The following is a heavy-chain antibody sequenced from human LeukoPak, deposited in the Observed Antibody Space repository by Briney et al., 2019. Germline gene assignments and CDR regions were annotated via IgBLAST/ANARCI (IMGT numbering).Heavy chain of an antibody. J-gene: IGHJ3*02. D-gene: IGHD2-8*01. Sequence: GGSLRLSCAAAGVTFSSYAMSWGRQGPGKGLEWVSAISGSGGSTYYADSVKGRFTISRDNSKNTLYLQMNSLRAEDTAVYYCAKSSCTNGVCYGAFDIWGQGTMVTVSS. V-gene: IGHV3-23*01. CDR1: GVTFSSYA. CDR3: AKSSCTNGVCYGAFDI. CDR2: ISGSGGST.